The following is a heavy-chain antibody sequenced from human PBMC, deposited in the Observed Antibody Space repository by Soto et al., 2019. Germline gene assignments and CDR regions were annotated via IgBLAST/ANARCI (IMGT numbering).Heavy chain of an antibody. V-gene: IGHV4-39*01. D-gene: IGHD2-15*01. CDR1: GGSISSSRYY. CDR2: IYYSGNT. Sequence: PSETLSLTCTVSGGSISSSRYYWGWIRQPPGKGLEWIGGIYYSGNTYYNPSLESRVTISVDTSENQFSLKLSSVTAADTAVYYCARIALVVGATGYFDYWGQGTLVTVSS. J-gene: IGHJ4*02. CDR3: ARIALVVGATGYFDY.